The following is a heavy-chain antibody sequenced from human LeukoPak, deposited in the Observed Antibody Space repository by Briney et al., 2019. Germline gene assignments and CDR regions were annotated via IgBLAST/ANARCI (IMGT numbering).Heavy chain of an antibody. CDR2: INPNSGGT. D-gene: IGHD3-9*01. CDR1: GYTFTSYY. CDR3: ARAGAWGILTGYLYYFDY. J-gene: IGHJ4*02. Sequence: ASVKVSCKASGYTFTSYYMHWVRQAPGQGLEWMGWINPNSGGTNYAQKFQGWVTMTRDTSISTAYMELSRLRSDDTAVYYCARAGAWGILTGYLYYFDYWGQGTLVTVSS. V-gene: IGHV1-2*04.